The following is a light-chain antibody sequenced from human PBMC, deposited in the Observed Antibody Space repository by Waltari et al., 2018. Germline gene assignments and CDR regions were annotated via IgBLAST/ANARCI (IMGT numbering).Light chain of an antibody. V-gene: IGKV3-11*01. J-gene: IGKJ4*01. CDR3: LQRSDWPLT. Sequence: EIVLTQSPATLSLSPGERATLSCRASQSVGTQLAWYQQKPGQAPRLLLCDASNSAADIPARFSGSGSGTDFTLTISSLEPEDFAVYYCLQRSDWPLTFGGGTKVEIK. CDR1: QSVGTQ. CDR2: DAS.